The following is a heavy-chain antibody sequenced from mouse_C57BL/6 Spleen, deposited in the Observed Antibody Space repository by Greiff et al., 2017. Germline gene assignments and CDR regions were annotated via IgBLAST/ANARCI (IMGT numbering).Heavy chain of an antibody. D-gene: IGHD2-3*01. CDR3: ARNDGYRYFEV. Sequence: QVQLQQSGPELVKPGASVKISCKASGYAFSSSWMNWVKQRPGKGLEWIGRIYPGDGDTNYNGKFKGKATLTADKSSSTAYMQLSSLTSEDSAVYVCARNDGYRYFEVWGTGTTVTVSS. CDR2: IYPGDGDT. V-gene: IGHV1-82*01. J-gene: IGHJ1*03. CDR1: GYAFSSSW.